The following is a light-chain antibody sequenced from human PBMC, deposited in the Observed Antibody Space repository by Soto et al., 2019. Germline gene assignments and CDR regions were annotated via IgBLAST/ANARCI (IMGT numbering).Light chain of an antibody. CDR3: SSYTSSSIDYV. J-gene: IGLJ1*01. V-gene: IGLV2-14*01. CDR1: SSDVGGYNY. Sequence: QSALTQPASVSGSPGQSITISCTGTSSDVGGYNYVSWYQQHPGKAPKLMIYEVSNRPSGVSNRFSGSKSGNTASLTISGLQAEDEADYYCSSYTSSSIDYVFGTGTKVNVL. CDR2: EVS.